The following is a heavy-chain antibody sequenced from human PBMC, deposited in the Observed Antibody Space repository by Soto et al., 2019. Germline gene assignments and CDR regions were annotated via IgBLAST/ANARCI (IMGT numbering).Heavy chain of an antibody. CDR2: MFHSGST. CDR3: AKVVAATSYFDS. CDR1: GYFIGNDYY. V-gene: IGHV4-38-2*01. D-gene: IGHD2-15*01. J-gene: IGHJ4*02. Sequence: SETLSLTCAVPGYFIGNDYYWGWIRQPPGKGLEWIGSMFHSGSTYYSPSLKSRVTILMDTSKNTFSLELNSVTAADTAIYYCAKVVAATSYFDSWGQGALVTVSS.